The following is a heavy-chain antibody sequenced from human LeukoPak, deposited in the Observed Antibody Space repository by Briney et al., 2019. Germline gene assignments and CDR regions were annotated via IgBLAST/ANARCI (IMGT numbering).Heavy chain of an antibody. CDR1: GFTFSSYS. V-gene: IGHV3-21*01. CDR3: ARDESIAAPSHVMRAFDI. CDR2: ISSSSSYI. Sequence: PGGSLRLSCAASGFTFSSYSMNWVRQAPGKGLEWVSSISSSSSYIYYADSVKGRFTISRDNAKNSLYLQMNSLRAEDTAVYYCARDESIAAPSHVMRAFDIWGQGTMVTVSS. D-gene: IGHD6-6*01. J-gene: IGHJ3*02.